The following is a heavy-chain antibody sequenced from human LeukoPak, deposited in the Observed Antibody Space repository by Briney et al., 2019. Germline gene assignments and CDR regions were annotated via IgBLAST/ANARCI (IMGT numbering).Heavy chain of an antibody. CDR3: VKKFTSSGGSGDYFDY. V-gene: IGHV3-30*02. D-gene: IGHD6-19*01. J-gene: IGHJ4*02. CDR1: GFTFRSYG. Sequence: PGGSLRLSCAVSGFTFRSYGMHWVRQAPGKGLEWVAFIRLDGSNEHYADSVKGRFTISRDNSKSTLYLQMSSLRPEDTAVYYCVKKFTSSGGSGDYFDYWGQGTLVTVSS. CDR2: IRLDGSNE.